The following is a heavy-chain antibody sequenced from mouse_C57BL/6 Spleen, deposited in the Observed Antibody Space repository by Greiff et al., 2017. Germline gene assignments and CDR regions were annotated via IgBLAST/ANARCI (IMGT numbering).Heavy chain of an antibody. D-gene: IGHD1-1*01. V-gene: IGHV5-6*01. CDR3: ARSYGSSPAWFAY. CDR1: GFTFSSYG. CDR2: ISSGGSYT. Sequence: VQLQQSGGDLVKPGGSLKLSCAASGFTFSSYGMSWVRQTPDKRLEWVATISSGGSYTYYPDSVKGRFTISRDNAKNTLYLQMSSLKSEDTAMYYCARSYGSSPAWFAYWGQGTLVTVSA. J-gene: IGHJ3*01.